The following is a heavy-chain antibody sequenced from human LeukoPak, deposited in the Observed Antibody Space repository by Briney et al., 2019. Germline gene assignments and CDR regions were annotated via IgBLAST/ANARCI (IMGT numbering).Heavy chain of an antibody. V-gene: IGHV3-74*01. CDR2: INSDGSST. Sequence: GGSLRLSCAASGFTFSSYWMHWVRQAPGKGLVWVSRINSDGSSTSYADSVKGRFTISRDNAKNTLYLHMNSLRAEDTAVYYCARSTVRGVIITPRYWGQGTLVTVSS. J-gene: IGHJ4*02. CDR1: GFTFSSYW. D-gene: IGHD3-10*01. CDR3: ARSTVRGVIITPRY.